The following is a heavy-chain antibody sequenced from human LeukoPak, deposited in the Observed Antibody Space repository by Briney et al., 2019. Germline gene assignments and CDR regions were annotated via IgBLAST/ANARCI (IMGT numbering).Heavy chain of an antibody. D-gene: IGHD6-6*01. CDR2: IYTSGST. J-gene: IGHJ2*01. Sequence: PSQTLSLTCTVSRGSISSGSYYWSCIRQPAGKALEGIGRIYTSGSTNYNPPLKSRVTISVDTSKNQFPLKLSSVTAADTAVYYCARREYSSSSWYFDLWGRGTLVTVSS. CDR3: ARREYSSSSWYFDL. CDR1: RGSISSGSYY. V-gene: IGHV4-61*02.